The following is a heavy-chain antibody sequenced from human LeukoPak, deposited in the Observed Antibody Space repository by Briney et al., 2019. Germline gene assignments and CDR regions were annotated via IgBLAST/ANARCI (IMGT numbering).Heavy chain of an antibody. CDR2: ISSSGGST. Sequence: GGSLSFSCSASGFTLSSYAMYWFRQAPGKGLEYVSAISSSGGSTYYAASVKGRFTISRDNSKNKLYLQMSSLRAEDTAVYYCVKDSGSSFPFDYWGQGTLVTVSS. V-gene: IGHV3-64D*06. D-gene: IGHD6-13*01. CDR1: GFTLSSYA. J-gene: IGHJ4*02. CDR3: VKDSGSSFPFDY.